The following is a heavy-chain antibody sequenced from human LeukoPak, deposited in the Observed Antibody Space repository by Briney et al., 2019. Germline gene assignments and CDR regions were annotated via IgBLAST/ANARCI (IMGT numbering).Heavy chain of an antibody. V-gene: IGHV4-59*01. CDR1: GGSISSYY. CDR2: IYYSGST. Sequence: PSETLSLTCTVSGGSISSYYWSWIRQPPGKGLEWIGYIYYSGSTNYNPSLKSRVTISVDTSKNQFSLKLGSVTAADTAVYYCARGSPGGWYAYYYYYMDVWGKGTTVTISS. CDR3: ARGSPGGWYAYYYYYMDV. D-gene: IGHD6-19*01. J-gene: IGHJ6*03.